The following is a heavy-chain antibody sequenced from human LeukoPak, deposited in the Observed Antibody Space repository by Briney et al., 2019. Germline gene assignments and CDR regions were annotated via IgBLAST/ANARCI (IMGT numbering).Heavy chain of an antibody. D-gene: IGHD3-22*01. Sequence: ASVKVSCKASGYTFTSYDINWVRQATGQGLEWMGWMNPNSGNTGYAQKFQGRVTITRNTSISTAYMELSSLRSEDTAVYYCARGEGYYDSSGYYYEYYFDYWGQGTLVTVSS. CDR3: ARGEGYYDSSGYYYEYYFDY. V-gene: IGHV1-8*03. CDR1: GYTFTSYD. J-gene: IGHJ4*02. CDR2: MNPNSGNT.